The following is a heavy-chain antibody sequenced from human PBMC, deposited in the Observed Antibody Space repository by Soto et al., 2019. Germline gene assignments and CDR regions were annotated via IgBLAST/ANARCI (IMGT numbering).Heavy chain of an antibody. CDR1: GGTFSSYA. D-gene: IGHD6-19*01. CDR2: IIPIFGTA. CDR3: ARDQATYSSGWYSYYYGMDV. Sequence: SVKVSCKASGGTFSSYAISWVRQAPGQGLEWMGGIIPIFGTANYAQKFQGRVTITADESTSTAYMELSSLRSEDTAVYYCARDQATYSSGWYSYYYGMDVWGQGTTVTVS. V-gene: IGHV1-69*13. J-gene: IGHJ6*02.